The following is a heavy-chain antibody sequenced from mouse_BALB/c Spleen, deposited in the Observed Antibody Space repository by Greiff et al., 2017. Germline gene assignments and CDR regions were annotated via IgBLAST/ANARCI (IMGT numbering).Heavy chain of an antibody. D-gene: IGHD2-3*01. CDR3: ARQDGYYYAMDY. Sequence: EVMLVESGGDLVKPGGSLKLSCAASGFTFSSYGMSWVRQTPDKRLEWVATISSGGSYTYYPDSVKGRFTISRDNAKNTLYLQMSSLKSEDTAMYYCARQDGYYYAMDYWVKEPQSPAPQ. J-gene: IGHJ4*01. V-gene: IGHV5-6*01. CDR2: ISSGGSYT. CDR1: GFTFSSYG.